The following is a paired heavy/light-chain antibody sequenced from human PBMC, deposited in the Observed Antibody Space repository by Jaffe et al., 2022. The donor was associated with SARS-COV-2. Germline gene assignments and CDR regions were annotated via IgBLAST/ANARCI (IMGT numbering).Heavy chain of an antibody. Sequence: QAHLQESGPGLVKPSQTLSLTCIVSGGSVSSGTFHWSWVRQPAGKGLEWIGYISAGGAIYYNPSLKSRVAISVDASKTHFYLNLGSVTAADTAVYYCARDPVDGYGHFDYWVQGALVTVSS. CDR3: ARDPVDGYGHFDY. CDR1: GGSVSSGTFH. CDR2: ISAGGAI. D-gene: IGHD5-12*01. J-gene: IGHJ4*02. V-gene: IGHV4-61*02.
Light chain of an antibody. J-gene: IGKJ2*01. CDR1: QSVCPNC. V-gene: IGKV3-20*01. CDR2: GTY. Sequence: EIVLTQFPGTLSLSPGERATLSCRASQSVCPNCLAWYQQIPGQPPRLLMYGTYRRPAGIPDRFTGSGSGTDFTLTISRLEPEDFGVYWCQQYEQSPLYTFGQGTKLEI. CDR3: QQYEQSPLYT.